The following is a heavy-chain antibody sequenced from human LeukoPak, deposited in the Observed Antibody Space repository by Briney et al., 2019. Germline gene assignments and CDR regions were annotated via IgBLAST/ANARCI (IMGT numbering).Heavy chain of an antibody. J-gene: IGHJ4*02. CDR1: GGSINISDYY. CDR3: ARRGTIDSGRPWN. D-gene: IGHD1-26*01. CDR2: MHYSGST. Sequence: SETLSLTCTVSGGSINISDYYWGWIRQPPGKGLEWIGSMHYSGSTYYNPSLKSRVTISVDASKNQFSLKVSSVTAADTAVYYCARRGTIDSGRPWNWGQGTLVTVSS. V-gene: IGHV4-39*01.